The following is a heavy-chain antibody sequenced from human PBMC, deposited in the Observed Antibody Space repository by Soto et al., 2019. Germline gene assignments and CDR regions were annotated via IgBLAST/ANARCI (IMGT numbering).Heavy chain of an antibody. D-gene: IGHD6-19*01. CDR2: ISYDGSNK. J-gene: IGHJ6*02. CDR1: GFTFSSYG. Sequence: GGSLRLSCAASGFTFSSYGMHWVRQAPGKGLEWVAVISYDGSNKSYAASVKGRFTISRDNSKNTLYLKMNSVRAEDTAVYYCAQEREWLVRYYYYYGMDVWGQGTTVTVSS. CDR3: AQEREWLVRYYYYYGMDV. V-gene: IGHV3-30*18.